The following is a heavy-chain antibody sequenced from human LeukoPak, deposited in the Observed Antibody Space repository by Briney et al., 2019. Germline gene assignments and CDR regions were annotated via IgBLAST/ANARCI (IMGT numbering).Heavy chain of an antibody. CDR1: GGSISSYY. CDR3: ARSFDYYCYGMDV. V-gene: IGHV4-59*01. CDR2: IYYSGST. D-gene: IGHD3-3*01. Sequence: SETLSLTCTVSGGSISSYYWSWIRQPPGKGLEWIGYIYYSGSTNYNPSLKSRVTILVDTSKNQFSLKLSSVTAADTAVYYCARSFDYYCYGMDVWGQGTTVTVSS. J-gene: IGHJ6*02.